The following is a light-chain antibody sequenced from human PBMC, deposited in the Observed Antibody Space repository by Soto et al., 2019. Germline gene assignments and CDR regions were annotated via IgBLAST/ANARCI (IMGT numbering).Light chain of an antibody. CDR2: DVS. V-gene: IGLV2-14*03. J-gene: IGLJ3*02. CDR1: SSDVGGYNY. Sequence: QSVLTQPASVSGSPGQSITISCTGTSSDVGGYNYVSWYQQHPGEAPKLMIYDVSNRPSGVSNRFSGSKSGNTASLTISGLQAEDEAAYYCSAYTSSSTLPVFGGGTTLTVL. CDR3: SAYTSSSTLPV.